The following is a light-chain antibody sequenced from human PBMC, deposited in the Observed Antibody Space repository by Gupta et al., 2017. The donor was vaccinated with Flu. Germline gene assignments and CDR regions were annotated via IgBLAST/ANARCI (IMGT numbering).Light chain of an antibody. J-gene: IGKJ4*01. CDR1: QSISGW. V-gene: IGKV1-5*03. CDR2: QAS. CDR3: QQYDSSPIT. Sequence: DTQMTQSPSTLSASVGDRVTVTCRASQSISGWLAWYQQKPGKAPNLLIYQASSLESGVPSRFSGSGSGTEFTLTINSLQPDDFATYYCQQYDSSPITFGGGTNVEIK.